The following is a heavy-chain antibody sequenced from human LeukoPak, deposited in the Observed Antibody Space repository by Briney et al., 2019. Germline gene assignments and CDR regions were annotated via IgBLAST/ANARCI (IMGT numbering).Heavy chain of an antibody. CDR1: GFTFDDYA. CDR2: ISGSGGST. J-gene: IGHJ4*02. Sequence: GGSLRLSCAASGFTFDDYAMHWVRQAPGKGLEWVSAISGSGGSTYYADSVKGRFTISRDNSKNTLYLQMNSLRAEDTAVYYCAKAGHLYYYDSSGYDYWGQGTLVTVSS. V-gene: IGHV3-23*01. CDR3: AKAGHLYYYDSSGYDY. D-gene: IGHD3-22*01.